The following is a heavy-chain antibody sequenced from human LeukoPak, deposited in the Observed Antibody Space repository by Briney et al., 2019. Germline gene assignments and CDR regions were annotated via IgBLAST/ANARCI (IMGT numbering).Heavy chain of an antibody. Sequence: HPGGSLRLSCAASGFSITDWPLSWVRQAPGEGLEWVSAIGVRTHYADSVKGRFTISRDGSKNTPYLQMNSLTVEDTAIYFCAAGHQHSLEGYWGQGTLVSVAS. J-gene: IGHJ4*02. CDR2: IGVRT. V-gene: IGHV3-23*01. D-gene: IGHD3-3*02. CDR1: GFSITDWP. CDR3: AAGHQHSLEGY.